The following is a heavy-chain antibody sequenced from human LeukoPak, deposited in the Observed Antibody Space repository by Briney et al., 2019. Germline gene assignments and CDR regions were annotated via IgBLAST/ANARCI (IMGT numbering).Heavy chain of an antibody. D-gene: IGHD6-19*01. V-gene: IGHV3-7*01. CDR1: RFTLSNYW. CDR3: ARQRGSGCLDY. Sequence: GGSLRLSCAASRFTLSNYWMSWIRQAPGKGLEWVANIKQDGSETYYVDSVKGRFTISRDNAKNSLSLQMNSLRAEDTAVYYCARQRGSGCLDYWGQGTLVTVSS. CDR2: IKQDGSET. J-gene: IGHJ4*02.